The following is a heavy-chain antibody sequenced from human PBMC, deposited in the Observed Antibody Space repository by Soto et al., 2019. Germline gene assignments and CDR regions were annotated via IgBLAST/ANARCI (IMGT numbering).Heavy chain of an antibody. V-gene: IGHV3-7*05. D-gene: IGHD5-12*01. Sequence: EVQVVESGGGLVQPGGSLRLSCAGSGFTFSDYWMSWARQAPGKGLEWVANIKYDGSEEYYVDSVRGRFTISRDNAMNSLHLQMNSLRADDTAVYYCARFASGKSASTWGQGTLVTVSP. J-gene: IGHJ5*02. CDR1: GFTFSDYW. CDR2: IKYDGSEE. CDR3: ARFASGKSAST.